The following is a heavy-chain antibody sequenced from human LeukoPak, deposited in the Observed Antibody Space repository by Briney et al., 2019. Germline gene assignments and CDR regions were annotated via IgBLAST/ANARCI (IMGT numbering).Heavy chain of an antibody. CDR1: GYTFTSYY. V-gene: IGHV1-46*01. D-gene: IGHD3-10*01. CDR2: INPSGGST. Sequence: ASVKVSCKASGYTFTSYYIHWVRQAPGQGLEWMGIINPSGGSTSYAQKFQGRVTMTRDMSTSTAYMELRSLRSDDTAVYYCARHRSRMVRGGDWFDPWGQGTLVTVSS. CDR3: ARHRSRMVRGGDWFDP. J-gene: IGHJ5*02.